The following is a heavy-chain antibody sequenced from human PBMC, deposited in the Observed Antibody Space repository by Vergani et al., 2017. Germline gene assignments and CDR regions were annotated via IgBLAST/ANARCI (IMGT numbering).Heavy chain of an antibody. D-gene: IGHD3-10*01. J-gene: IGHJ3*02. Sequence: QVQLVESGGGVVQPGRSLRLSCAASGFTFSSYGMHWVRQAPGKGLEWVAVISYDGSNKYYADSVKGRFTIYRDNSKNTLYLQMNSLRAEDTAVYYCATDLGYYGSGSHLRLYAFDIWGQGTMVTVSS. CDR1: GFTFSSYG. CDR3: ATDLGYYGSGSHLRLYAFDI. CDR2: ISYDGSNK. V-gene: IGHV3-30*03.